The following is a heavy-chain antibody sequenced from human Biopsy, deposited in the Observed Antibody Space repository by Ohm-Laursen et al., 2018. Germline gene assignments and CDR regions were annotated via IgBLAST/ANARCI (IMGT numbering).Heavy chain of an antibody. V-gene: IGHV3-30*18. D-gene: IGHD1-26*01. Sequence: SLRLSRAASGFTLSNYGMHWVRQAPGRGLEWVAAVSSDGKNKHYADSVQGRFTISRDNSKNTVDLQMNSLSAEDTAVYYCAKGLYSGSYYYDSWGQGTLVTVSS. CDR1: GFTLSNYG. J-gene: IGHJ4*02. CDR2: VSSDGKNK. CDR3: AKGLYSGSYYYDS.